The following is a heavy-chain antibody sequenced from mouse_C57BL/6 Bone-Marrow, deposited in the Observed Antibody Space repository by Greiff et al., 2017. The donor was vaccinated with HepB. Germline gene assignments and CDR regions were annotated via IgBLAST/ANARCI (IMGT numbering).Heavy chain of an antibody. D-gene: IGHD3-2*02. CDR3: ARHPYSSGYGYAMDY. J-gene: IGHJ4*01. V-gene: IGHV1-62-2*01. Sequence: VKLMESGAELAKPGASVKLSCKASGYTFTEYTIHWVKQRSGQGLEWIGWFYPGSGSIKYNEKFKDKATLTADKSSSTVYMELSRLTSEDSAVYFCARHPYSSGYGYAMDYWGQGTSVTVSS. CDR1: GYTFTEYT. CDR2: FYPGSGSI.